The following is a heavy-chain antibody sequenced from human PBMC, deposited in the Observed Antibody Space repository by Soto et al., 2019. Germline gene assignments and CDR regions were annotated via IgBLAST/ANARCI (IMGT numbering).Heavy chain of an antibody. V-gene: IGHV2-70*11. D-gene: IGHD6-19*01. J-gene: IGHJ4*02. CDR3: ARITSGWYYFDY. CDR1: GFSLSTSGMC. Sequence: QSGPTLVNPTQTLTLTCTFSGFSLSTSGMCVSWIRQPPGKALEWLARIDWDDDKYYSTSLKTRLTISKDTSKNQVVLTMTNMDPVDTATYYCARITSGWYYFDYWGQGTLVTVSS. CDR2: IDWDDDK.